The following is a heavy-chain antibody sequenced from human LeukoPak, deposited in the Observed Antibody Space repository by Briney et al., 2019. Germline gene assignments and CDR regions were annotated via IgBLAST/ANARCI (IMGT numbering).Heavy chain of an antibody. CDR3: ARSRPGYYYYYMDV. CDR1: GFTFSSYG. CDR2: ISGSGGST. V-gene: IGHV3-23*01. J-gene: IGHJ6*03. Sequence: GGSLRLSCAASGFTFSSYGMSWVRQAPGKGLEWVSAISGSGGSTYYADSVKGRFTIFRDNSKNTLYLQMNSLRAEDTAVYYCARSRPGYYYYYMDVWGKGTTVTVSS.